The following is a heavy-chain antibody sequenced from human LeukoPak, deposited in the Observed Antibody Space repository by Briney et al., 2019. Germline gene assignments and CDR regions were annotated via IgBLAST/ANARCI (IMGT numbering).Heavy chain of an antibody. J-gene: IGHJ4*02. Sequence: GRSLRLSCAASGFTLSSYSMNWVREAPGKGLESGSSISSSSSYIYYADSVKGRFTISRDNAKNSLYPQMNSLRAEDTAVYYCARVISVIGANDILTGYPDYWGQGTLVTVSS. CDR1: GFTLSSYS. CDR3: ARVISVIGANDILTGYPDY. V-gene: IGHV3-21*01. CDR2: ISSSSSYI. D-gene: IGHD3-9*01.